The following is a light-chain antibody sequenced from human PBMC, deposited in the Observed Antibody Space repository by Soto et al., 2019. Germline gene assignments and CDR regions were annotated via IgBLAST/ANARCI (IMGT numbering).Light chain of an antibody. J-gene: IGKJ3*01. CDR1: QSVSSSY. Sequence: EIVLTQSPGTLSLSPGERATLSCRASQSVSSSYLAWYQQKPGQAPRLLIYGASGKATGIPDRFSGSGSGTDFTPTISRLEPEDVVVYYCQQDGSTPLFTFGPGTNVDIK. V-gene: IGKV3-20*01. CDR3: QQDGSTPLFT. CDR2: GAS.